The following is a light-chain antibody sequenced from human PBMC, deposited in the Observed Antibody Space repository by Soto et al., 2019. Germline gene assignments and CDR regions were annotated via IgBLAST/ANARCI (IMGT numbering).Light chain of an antibody. CDR2: DVS. CDR3: SSYAGTHIV. CDR1: SSDVGGYNY. J-gene: IGLJ1*01. V-gene: IGLV2-8*01. Sequence: QSVLTQPPSASGSPGQSVTISCTGTSSDVGGYNYVSGYQQHPGKAPKLMIYDVSKRPSGVPARFSGSKSGNTASLTVSGLQAEDEADYYCSSYAGTHIVFGTGTKVXVL.